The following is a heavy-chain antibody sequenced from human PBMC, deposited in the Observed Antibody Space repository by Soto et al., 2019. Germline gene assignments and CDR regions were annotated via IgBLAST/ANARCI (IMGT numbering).Heavy chain of an antibody. CDR1: GYTFTGYY. CDR3: ARAITFSCALRSTVF. CDR2: INPNSGGT. V-gene: IGHV1-2*04. J-gene: IGHJ4*02. Sequence: GASVKVSCKASGYTFTGYYMHWVRQAPGQGLEWMGWINPNSGGTNYAQKFQGWVTMTRDTSISTAYMELSRLRSDDTAVYYCARAITFSCALRSTVFWGQGTLVTVSS. D-gene: IGHD3-16*01.